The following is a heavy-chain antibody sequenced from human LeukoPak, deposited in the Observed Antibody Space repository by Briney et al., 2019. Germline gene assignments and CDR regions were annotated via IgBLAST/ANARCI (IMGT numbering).Heavy chain of an antibody. D-gene: IGHD1-26*01. V-gene: IGHV1-69*05. CDR1: GGTFSSYA. J-gene: IGHJ4*02. Sequence: SVKVSCKASGGTFSSYAISWVRQPPAQGLEWMGGIIPIFGTANYAQKFQGRGIITTDESTSTAYMELSSLRSEDTAVYYCVSSSKIVGATHFDYWGQGTLVTVSS. CDR2: IIPIFGTA. CDR3: VSSSKIVGATHFDY.